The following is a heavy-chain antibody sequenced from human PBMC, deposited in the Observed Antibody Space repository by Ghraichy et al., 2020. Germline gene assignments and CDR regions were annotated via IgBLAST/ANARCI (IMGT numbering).Heavy chain of an antibody. CDR3: AREGGGVIYYYYGMDV. D-gene: IGHD3-16*01. V-gene: IGHV1-18*01. J-gene: IGHJ6*02. CDR2: ISAYNGNT. Sequence: LEWMGWISAYNGNTNYAQKLQGRVTMTTDTSTSTAYMELRSLRSDDTAVYYCAREGGGVIYYYYGMDVWGQGTT.